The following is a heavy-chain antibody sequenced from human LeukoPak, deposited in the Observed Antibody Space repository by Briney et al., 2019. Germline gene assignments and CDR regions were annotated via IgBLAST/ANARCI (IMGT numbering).Heavy chain of an antibody. D-gene: IGHD3-16*02. CDR1: GGSVSSGSYY. V-gene: IGHV4-39*07. Sequence: SETLSLTCTVSGGSVSSGSYYWSWIRQPPGKGLEWIGEINHSGSTNYNPSLKSRVTISVDTSKNQFSLKLSSVTAADTAVYYCARAYLRRYSLVPPHHWGQGTLVTVSS. CDR3: ARAYLRRYSLVPPHH. CDR2: INHSGST. J-gene: IGHJ5*02.